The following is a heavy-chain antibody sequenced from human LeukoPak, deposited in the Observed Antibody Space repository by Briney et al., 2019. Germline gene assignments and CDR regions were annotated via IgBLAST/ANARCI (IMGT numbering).Heavy chain of an antibody. CDR1: GFTFSNFA. J-gene: IGHJ6*01. CDR2: IINSGDT. V-gene: IGHV3-23*01. CDR3: AKMKGHPLPKYYIDL. Sequence: GGSLRLSCAASGFTFSNFAMSWVRRTPGKGLEWVSGIINSGDTLYGDSVKGRCTISRDNSKSTLYLEMNSLRAEDTAIYYCAKMKGHPLPKYYIDLWGQGTTVTVPS. D-gene: IGHD1-26*01.